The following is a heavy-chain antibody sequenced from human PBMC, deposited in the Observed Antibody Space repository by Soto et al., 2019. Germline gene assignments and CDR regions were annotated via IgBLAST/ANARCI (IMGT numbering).Heavy chain of an antibody. CDR1: GFTFSSYG. CDR2: SSATGAGT. V-gene: IGHV3-23*01. Sequence: EVQLLESGGGLVQPGGSLRLSCAASGFTFSSYGMTWVRQAPGKGLEWVSFSSATGAGTYYADSVKGRFTISRDNSKNTLSLQMPSLSADDTAVYYCAKDRRAGGNYGFYSDFWGQGALVIVSS. J-gene: IGHJ4*02. D-gene: IGHD1-7*01. CDR3: AKDRRAGGNYGFYSDF.